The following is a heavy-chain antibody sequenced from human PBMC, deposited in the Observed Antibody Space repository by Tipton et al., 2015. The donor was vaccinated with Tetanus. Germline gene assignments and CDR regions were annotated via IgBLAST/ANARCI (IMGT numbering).Heavy chain of an antibody. CDR3: APRPVRNDPSYYYYGMDV. CDR2: ISYDGSNK. CDR1: GFTFSSYA. Sequence: SLRLSCAASGFTFSSYAMHWVRQAPGKGLEWVAVISYDGSNKYYADSVKGRFTISRDNSKNTLYLQMNSLRAEDTAVYYCAPRPVRNDPSYYYYGMDVWGQGTTVTVSS. V-gene: IGHV3-30*04. D-gene: IGHD1-1*01. J-gene: IGHJ6*02.